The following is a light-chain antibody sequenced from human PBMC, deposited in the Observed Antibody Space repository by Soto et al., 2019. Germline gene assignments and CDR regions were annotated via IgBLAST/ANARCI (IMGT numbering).Light chain of an antibody. Sequence: EIVMTQSPATLSVSPGERATLSRRASQSVSGNLAWYQQKPGQAPRLLIYGASTRATGIPARFSGSGSGTDFTLTISSLQSEDFAVYYCQQYNNWPPTFGQGTKVEIK. V-gene: IGKV3D-15*01. CDR2: GAS. CDR3: QQYNNWPPT. J-gene: IGKJ1*01. CDR1: QSVSGN.